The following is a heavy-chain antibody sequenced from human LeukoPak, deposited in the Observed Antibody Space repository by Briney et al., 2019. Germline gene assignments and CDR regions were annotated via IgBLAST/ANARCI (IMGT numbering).Heavy chain of an antibody. D-gene: IGHD3-9*01. CDR1: GFTFSDYY. J-gene: IGHJ4*02. V-gene: IGHV3-11*06. CDR3: ARVLTRGMPADY. CDR2: ISSSNTYT. Sequence: GGSLRLSCAASGFTFSDYYMSWIRQAPGRGLEWVSYISSSNTYTNYADSVKGRFTISRDNAKNSLYLQMNSLRDEDTAVYYCARVLTRGMPADYWGQGTLVTVSS.